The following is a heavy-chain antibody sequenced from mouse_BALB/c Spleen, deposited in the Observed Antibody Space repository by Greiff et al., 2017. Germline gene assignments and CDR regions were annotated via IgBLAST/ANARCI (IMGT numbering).Heavy chain of an antibody. CDR1: GFTFSDYY. Sequence: EVQLVESGGGLVKPGGSLKLSCAASGFTFSDYYMYWVRQTPEKRLEWVATISDGGSYTYYPDSVKGRFTISRDNAKNNLYLQMSSLKSEDTAMYYCARGGGNYGFYFDYWGQGTTLTVSS. D-gene: IGHD2-1*01. V-gene: IGHV5-4*02. J-gene: IGHJ2*01. CDR3: ARGGGNYGFYFDY. CDR2: ISDGGSYT.